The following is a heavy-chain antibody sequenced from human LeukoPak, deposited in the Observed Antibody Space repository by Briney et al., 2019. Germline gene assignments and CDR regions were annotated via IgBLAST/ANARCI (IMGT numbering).Heavy chain of an antibody. CDR1: AFTFSTYV. CDR3: ARDLTGRSDY. D-gene: IGHD3-9*01. V-gene: IGHV3-30-3*01. J-gene: IGHJ4*02. Sequence: AGSLGLSCAASAFTFSTYVMHWVRQAPGKGLEWVATILSDGSNQYYADSVKGRFTISRDNSKNTLYLQMNSLRPDDTAVYYCARDLTGRSDYWGQGTLVTVSS. CDR2: ILSDGSNQ.